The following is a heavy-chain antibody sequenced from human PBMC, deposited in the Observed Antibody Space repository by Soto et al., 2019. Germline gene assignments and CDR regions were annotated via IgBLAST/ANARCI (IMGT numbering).Heavy chain of an antibody. J-gene: IGHJ2*01. D-gene: IGHD4-17*01. CDR2: ISYDGSNK. CDR1: GFTFSSYA. Sequence: QVQLVESGGGVVQPGRSLRLSCAASGFTFSSYAMHWVRQAPGKGLEWVAVISYDGSNKYYEDSVKGRFTISRDNSKNTLYRQMNSLRAEDTAVYYCASSPYGDSTGYFDLWGRGTLVTVSS. V-gene: IGHV3-30-3*01. CDR3: ASSPYGDSTGYFDL.